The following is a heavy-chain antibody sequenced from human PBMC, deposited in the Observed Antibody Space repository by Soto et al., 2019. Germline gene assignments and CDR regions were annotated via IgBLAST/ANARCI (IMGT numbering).Heavy chain of an antibody. CDR2: VSHSGSP. V-gene: IGHV4-30-2*06. CDR3: ARGHYYYALDV. Sequence: SATLSLTCAVSGGSVSSGVFSWNWIRQSPGQILEWIGYVSHSGSPYYTASPRSRATISLDKSTNQISLNLTSVTPADTAVYFCARGHYYYALDVWGQGTMVTGSS. J-gene: IGHJ3*01. D-gene: IGHD3-10*01. CDR1: GGSVSSGVFS.